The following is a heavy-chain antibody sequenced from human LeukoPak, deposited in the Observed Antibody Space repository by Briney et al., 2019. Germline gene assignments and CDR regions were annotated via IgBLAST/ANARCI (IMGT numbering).Heavy chain of an antibody. V-gene: IGHV3-23*01. D-gene: IGHD3-10*01. CDR1: GFTFSSYA. CDR2: ISGSGGST. J-gene: IGHJ6*02. CDR3: GKRELWHGSGEDA. Sequence: GGFLRLSCAASGFTFSSYAMSWVRQAPGKGLEWVSAISGSGGSTCYADSVKGRFTISRDNSKNTLYLQMHSLRAEDTAVYYCGKRELWHGSGEDAWGQGTTVTVSS.